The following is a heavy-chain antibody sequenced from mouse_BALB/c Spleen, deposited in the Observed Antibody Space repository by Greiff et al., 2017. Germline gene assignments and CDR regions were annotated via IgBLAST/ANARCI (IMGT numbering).Heavy chain of an antibody. V-gene: IGHV5-17*02. CDR3: ASSLGY. CDR1: GFTISSFG. CDR2: ISSGSSTI. D-gene: IGHD4-1*01. J-gene: IGHJ2*01. Sequence: EVQVVESGGGLVQPGGSRKLSCAASGFTISSFGMHWVRQAPEKGLEWVAYISSGSSTIYYAATVKGRFTISKDNPKNTLFLQLTSLRSEDTAMYYCASSLGYWGQGTTLTVSS.